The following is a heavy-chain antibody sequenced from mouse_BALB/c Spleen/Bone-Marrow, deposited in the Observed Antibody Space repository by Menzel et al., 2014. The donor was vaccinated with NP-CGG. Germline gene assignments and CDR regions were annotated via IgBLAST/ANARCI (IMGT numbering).Heavy chain of an antibody. V-gene: IGHV1-54*03. Sequence: VQLQQSGAELVRPGTSLKVSCQASGYVFTDFLLEWVKQRPGQGLEWVGVINPGSGGTSYNEKFKDKATLTADRSSSTAYMQLSSLTSDDSAVYFCARSRDYYDNNSFAYWGQGTLVTVSA. CDR1: GYVFTDFL. D-gene: IGHD1-1*01. CDR2: INPGSGGT. J-gene: IGHJ3*01. CDR3: ARSRDYYDNNSFAY.